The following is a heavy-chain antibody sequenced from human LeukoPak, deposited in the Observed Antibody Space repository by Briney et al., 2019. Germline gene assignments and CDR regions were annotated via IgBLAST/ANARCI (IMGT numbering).Heavy chain of an antibody. CDR1: GLVFSNYG. J-gene: IGHJ4*02. CDR2: LRYDARNA. V-gene: IGHV3-30*02. CDR3: AKDSNSGYVSVGPDY. D-gene: IGHD5-12*01. Sequence: GGSLRLSCQTSGLVFSNYGMHWVRQAPDKGLEWVAYLRYDARNAYYAESVNGRLIISRDNSRNTLYLQMNSLRADDTGVYSCAKDSNSGYVSVGPDYWGLGTLVTVSS.